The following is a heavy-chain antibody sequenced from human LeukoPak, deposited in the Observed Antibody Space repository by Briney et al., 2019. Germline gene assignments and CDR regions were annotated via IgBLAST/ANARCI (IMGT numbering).Heavy chain of an antibody. CDR1: GFTFSGST. CDR2: IRSKINSYAT. V-gene: IGHV3-73*01. J-gene: IGHJ5*02. CDR3: TRRLFRPNYGSGSSEFDP. D-gene: IGHD3-10*01. Sequence: GGSLRLSCAASGFTFSGSTIHWVRQASGKGLEWVGHIRSKINSYATAYAASVKGRFTISRDDSKNTAYLQMNSLKTEDTAVYYCTRRLFRPNYGSGSSEFDPWGQGTLVTVSS.